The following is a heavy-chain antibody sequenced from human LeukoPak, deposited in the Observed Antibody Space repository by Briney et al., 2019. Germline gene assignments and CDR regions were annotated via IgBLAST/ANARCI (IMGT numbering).Heavy chain of an antibody. CDR3: ARRGEYYDILTGYYYYFDY. V-gene: IGHV4-61*08. D-gene: IGHD3-9*01. J-gene: IGHJ4*02. Sequence: SQTLSLTCTVSGGSISSGGYYWSWIRQPPGKGLEWIGYIYYSGSTNYNPSLKSRVTISVDTSKNQFSLKLSSVTAADTAVYYCARRGEYYDILTGYYYYFDYWGQGTLVTVSS. CDR1: GGSISSGGYY. CDR2: IYYSGST.